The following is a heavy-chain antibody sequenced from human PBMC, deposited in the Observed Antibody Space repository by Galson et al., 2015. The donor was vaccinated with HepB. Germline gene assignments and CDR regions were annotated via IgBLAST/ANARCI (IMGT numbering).Heavy chain of an antibody. CDR1: GITFRRYW. CDR2: IKEDGSQK. CDR3: ARDVSQGYYGMDV. Sequence: SLRLSCAASGITFRRYWMTWVRQAPGKGLEWVANIKEDGSQKNYVDSVKGRFTVSRDNAKNSLYLQMNSLRDEDTAVYYCARDVSQGYYGMDVWGQGTTVTVSS. J-gene: IGHJ6*02. V-gene: IGHV3-7*03.